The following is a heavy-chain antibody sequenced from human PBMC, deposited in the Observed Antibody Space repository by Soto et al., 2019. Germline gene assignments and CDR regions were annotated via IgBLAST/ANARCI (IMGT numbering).Heavy chain of an antibody. CDR3: ARDRPRDDAFDI. J-gene: IGHJ3*02. CDR1: GGSISSGGYY. V-gene: IGHV4-31*03. CDR2: IYYSGST. Sequence: QVQLQESGPGLVKPSQTLSLTCTVSGGSISSGGYYWSWIRQHPGKGLEWIGYIYYSGSTYYNPSLKCRVTIPVDTSKNQFSLKLSSVTAADTAVYYCARDRPRDDAFDIWGQGTMVTVSS.